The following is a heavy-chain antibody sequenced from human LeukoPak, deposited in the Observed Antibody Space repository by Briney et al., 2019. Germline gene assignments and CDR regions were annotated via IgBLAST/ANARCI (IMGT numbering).Heavy chain of an antibody. CDR3: ARGKGIAAAGPPFDY. D-gene: IGHD6-13*01. Sequence: SETLSLTCTVSGGSISSSSYYWGWIRQPPGKGLEWTGSIYYSGSTYYNPSLKSRVTISVDTSKNQFSLKLSSVTAADTAVYYCARGKGIAAAGPPFDYWGQGTLVTVSS. V-gene: IGHV4-39*07. J-gene: IGHJ4*02. CDR2: IYYSGST. CDR1: GGSISSSSYY.